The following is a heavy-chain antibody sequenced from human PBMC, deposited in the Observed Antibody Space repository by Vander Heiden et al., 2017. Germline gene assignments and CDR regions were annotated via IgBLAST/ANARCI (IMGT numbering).Heavy chain of an antibody. Sequence: QVQLQESGPGLVTPSQTLSLTCTVPGRSISRGGYFWSWIRQHPGKGLGWIGYIHYSGSTYYNPSLRSRVTISVDTSKNQFSLKLRSVTAPDPAVYYCAGGGPGYDILTDGDWFDPWGQGTLVTVSS. CDR1: GRSISRGGYF. CDR3: AGGGPGYDILTDGDWFDP. V-gene: IGHV4-31*03. J-gene: IGHJ5*02. D-gene: IGHD3-9*01. CDR2: IHYSGST.